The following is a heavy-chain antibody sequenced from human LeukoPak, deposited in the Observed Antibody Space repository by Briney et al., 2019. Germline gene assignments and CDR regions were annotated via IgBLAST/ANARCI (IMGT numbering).Heavy chain of an antibody. J-gene: IGHJ4*02. CDR3: ARDYVSTGFTFDY. V-gene: IGHV3-11*01. Sequence: GGSLRLSRAASGFTFSDYYMSWIRQAPGKGLEWISYITSSGSAIYYADSVKGRFTISRDNARNSLYLQMNNLRAEDTAVYYCARDYVSTGFTFDYWGQGTLVTVSS. CDR1: GFTFSDYY. CDR2: ITSSGSAI. D-gene: IGHD3-22*01.